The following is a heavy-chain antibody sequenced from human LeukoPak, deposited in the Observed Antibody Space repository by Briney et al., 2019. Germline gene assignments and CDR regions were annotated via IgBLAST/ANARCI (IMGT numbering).Heavy chain of an antibody. D-gene: IGHD6-19*01. CDR1: GGSISSSSYY. J-gene: IGHJ4*02. CDR3: ARGGGTSYSSGWSFDY. V-gene: IGHV4-39*01. Sequence: SETLSLTCTVSGGSISSSSYYWGWIRQPPGKGLEWIGSIYYSGSTYYNPSLKSRVTISVDTSKNQFSLKLSSVTAADTAVYYCARGGGTSYSSGWSFDYWGQGTLVTVSS. CDR2: IYYSGST.